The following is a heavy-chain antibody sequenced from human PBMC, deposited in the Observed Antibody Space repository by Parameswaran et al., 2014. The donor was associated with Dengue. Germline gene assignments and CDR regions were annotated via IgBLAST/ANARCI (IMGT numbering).Heavy chain of an antibody. D-gene: IGHD4-23*01. Sequence: VRQDARERGWVWVSRINSDGSSTSYADSVKGRFTISRDNAKNTLYLQMNSLRAEDTAVYYCARDLRGPVTPYIDYWGQGTLVTVSS. CDR3: ARDLRGPVTPYIDY. CDR2: INSDGSST. J-gene: IGHJ4*02. V-gene: IGHV3-74*01.